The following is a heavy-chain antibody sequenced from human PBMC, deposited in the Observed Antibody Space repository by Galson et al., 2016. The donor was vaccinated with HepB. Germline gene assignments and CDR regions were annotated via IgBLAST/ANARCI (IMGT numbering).Heavy chain of an antibody. CDR2: ISYDGSNR. V-gene: IGHV3-30-3*01. Sequence: LRLSCAASGFTFSSYAMNWVRQAPGKGLEWVAVISYDGSNRYYADSVKGLFTISRDSSKTTLYLQMTSLRAEDAAVYYCARDGTLATPNAFDIWGQGTMVTVSS. CDR1: GFTFSSYA. J-gene: IGHJ3*02. CDR3: ARDGTLATPNAFDI. D-gene: IGHD5-12*01.